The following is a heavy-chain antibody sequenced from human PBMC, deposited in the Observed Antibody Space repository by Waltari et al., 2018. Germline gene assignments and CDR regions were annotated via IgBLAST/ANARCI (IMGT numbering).Heavy chain of an antibody. V-gene: IGHV4-38-2*01. CDR3: ARRAAITAAGPTYYMDV. J-gene: IGHJ6*03. CDR2: IYHSGST. CDR1: GYSISSGYY. D-gene: IGHD6-13*01. Sequence: QVQLQESGPGLVKPSETLSLTYAVSGYSISSGYYWGWIRQPPGKGLEWIGNIYHSGSTHYNPSLKSRVTISVDTSKNQFSLKLSSVTAADTAVYYCARRAAITAAGPTYYMDVWGKGTTVTVSS.